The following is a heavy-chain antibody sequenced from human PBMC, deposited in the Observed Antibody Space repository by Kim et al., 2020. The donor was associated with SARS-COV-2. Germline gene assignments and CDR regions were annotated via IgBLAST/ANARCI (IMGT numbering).Heavy chain of an antibody. V-gene: IGHV3-74*01. Sequence: GGSLRLSCAASGFTFSSYWMHWVRQAPGKGLVWVSRINSDGSSTSYADSVKGRFTISRDNAKNTLYLQMNSLRAEDTAVYYCASGAPSFNYYGSGSYYNGDYYYGMDVWGQGTTVTVSS. CDR1: GFTFSSYW. D-gene: IGHD3-10*01. J-gene: IGHJ6*02. CDR3: ASGAPSFNYYGSGSYYNGDYYYGMDV. CDR2: INSDGSST.